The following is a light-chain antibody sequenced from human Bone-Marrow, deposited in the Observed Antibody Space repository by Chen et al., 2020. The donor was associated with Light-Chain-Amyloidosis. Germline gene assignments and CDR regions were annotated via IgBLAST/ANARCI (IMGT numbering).Light chain of an antibody. Sequence: EIVLTQSPGTLSLSPGEGANLSCRASQTISSKYLTWYQQKFGQAPRRLIYGSSSRATGIPDRFTGSGSGTDFTLTINRLEPEDFAMYYCQQYGTSPLTVGGGTKVEIK. CDR3: QQYGTSPLT. V-gene: IGKV3-20*01. J-gene: IGKJ4*01. CDR1: QTISSKY. CDR2: GSS.